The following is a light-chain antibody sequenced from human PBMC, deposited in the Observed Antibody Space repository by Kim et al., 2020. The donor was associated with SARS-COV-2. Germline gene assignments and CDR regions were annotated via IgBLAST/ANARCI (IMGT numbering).Light chain of an antibody. CDR1: SSDVGSYNL. J-gene: IGLJ3*02. Sequence: GQSITISCTGTSSDVGSYNLVSWYQRHPGKAPKVMIYDVSKRPSGVSNRFSGSKSGNTASLTISGLQAEDEADYYCCSYAGSSTLVFGGGTQLTVL. CDR2: DVS. CDR3: CSYAGSSTLV. V-gene: IGLV2-23*02.